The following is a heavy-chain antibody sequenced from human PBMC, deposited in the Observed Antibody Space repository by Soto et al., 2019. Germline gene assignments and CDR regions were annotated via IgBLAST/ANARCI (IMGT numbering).Heavy chain of an antibody. CDR2: IFHSGDT. J-gene: IGHJ3*01. Sequence: QVQLQESGPGLVKPSGTLSLTCAVSGDSISNSRWWTWVRQPPGKGLEWIGDIFHSGDTNYNPSLKSRVCISVDQSQNQFSLKVSSVTAADTAVYYCAYSTGWYRHDVWGQGTLVTVSS. D-gene: IGHD6-19*01. CDR1: GDSISNSRW. CDR3: AYSTGWYRHDV. V-gene: IGHV4-4*02.